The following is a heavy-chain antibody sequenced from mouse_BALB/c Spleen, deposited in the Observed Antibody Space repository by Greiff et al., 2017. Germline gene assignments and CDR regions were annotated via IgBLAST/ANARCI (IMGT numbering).Heavy chain of an antibody. D-gene: IGHD3-3*01. CDR1: GFTFSSYA. J-gene: IGHJ2*01. V-gene: IGHV5-9-3*01. Sequence: EVHLVESGGGLVKPGGSLKLSCAASGFTFSSYAMSWVRQTPEKRLEWVATISSGGSYTYYPDSVKGRFTISRDNAKNTLYLQMSSLRSEDTAMYYCARRLGQGYYFDYWGQGTTLTVSS. CDR2: ISSGGSYT. CDR3: ARRLGQGYYFDY.